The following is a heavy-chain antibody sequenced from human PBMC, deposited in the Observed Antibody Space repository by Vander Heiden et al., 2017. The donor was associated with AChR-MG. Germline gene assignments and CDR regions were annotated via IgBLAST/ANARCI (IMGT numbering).Heavy chain of an antibody. Sequence: QVQLVESGGGVVQPGRSLRLSCAASGFTFSSYAMHWVRQAPGKGLEWVAVISYEGSNKYYADSVKGRFTISRDNSKNTLYLQMNSLRAEDTAVYYCASMGGLHLGELSFDFDYWGQGTLVTVSS. CDR3: ASMGGLHLGELSFDFDY. J-gene: IGHJ4*02. CDR1: GFTFSSYA. D-gene: IGHD3-16*02. V-gene: IGHV3-30-3*01. CDR2: ISYEGSNK.